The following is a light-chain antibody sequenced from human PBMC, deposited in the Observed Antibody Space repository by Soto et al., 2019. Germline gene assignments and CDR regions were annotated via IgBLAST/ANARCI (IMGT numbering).Light chain of an antibody. V-gene: IGKV3-20*01. Sequence: EIVLTQSPGKLSLSLGERATLSCRASQSVSSSYLAWYQQKPGQAPRLLIYGASSRATGIPDRFSGSGSGTDFTLTISRLEPEDYAVYYCQQYGHSLWTFGQGTKVDIK. CDR1: QSVSSSY. CDR3: QQYGHSLWT. CDR2: GAS. J-gene: IGKJ1*01.